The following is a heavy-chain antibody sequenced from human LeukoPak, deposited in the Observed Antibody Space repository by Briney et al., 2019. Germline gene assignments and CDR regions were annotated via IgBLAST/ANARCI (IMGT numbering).Heavy chain of an antibody. V-gene: IGHV4-34*01. Sequence: SETLSLTCAVYGGSFSGYYWSWIRQPPGKGLEWIGEINHSGSTNYNPSLKSRVTISVDTSKNQFSLKLSSVTAADTAVYYCARGDLNYYDSSGHFDYWGQGTLATVSS. J-gene: IGHJ4*02. D-gene: IGHD3-22*01. CDR1: GGSFSGYY. CDR2: INHSGST. CDR3: ARGDLNYYDSSGHFDY.